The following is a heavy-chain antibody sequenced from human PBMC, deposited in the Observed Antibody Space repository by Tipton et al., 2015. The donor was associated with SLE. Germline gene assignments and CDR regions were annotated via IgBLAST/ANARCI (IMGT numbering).Heavy chain of an antibody. V-gene: IGHV4-59*01. CDR1: GGSISNYY. CDR3: ARGLPGPYYYYYYMDV. Sequence: TLSLTCTVSGGSISNYYWSWIRQPPGKGLEWIGYIYHGGSTNYNPSLKSRVTISEDTFKNQFSLKLSSVTAADTAVYYCARGLPGPYYYYYYMDVWGKGTTVTVSS. J-gene: IGHJ6*03. CDR2: IYHGGST.